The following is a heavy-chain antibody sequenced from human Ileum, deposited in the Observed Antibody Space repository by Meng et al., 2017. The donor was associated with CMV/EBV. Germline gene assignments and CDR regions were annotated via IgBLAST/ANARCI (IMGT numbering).Heavy chain of an antibody. J-gene: IGHJ4*02. V-gene: IGHV4-39*01. Sequence: VSGGSVSSSSNCCGWLRQPPGKGLECIGTIYYSGSTYCNPSLRSRVTIFVDTSKNQFSLKLSSVTAADTAVYYCARQGSGYYYFDYWGQGTLVTVSS. CDR3: ARQGSGYYYFDY. CDR1: GGSVSSSSNC. CDR2: IYYSGST. D-gene: IGHD3-22*01.